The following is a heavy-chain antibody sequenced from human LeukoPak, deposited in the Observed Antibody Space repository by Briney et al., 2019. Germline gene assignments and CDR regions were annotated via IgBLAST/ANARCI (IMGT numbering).Heavy chain of an antibody. CDR2: IYYSGST. V-gene: IGHV4-59*01. CDR1: GGSISSYY. CDR3: ARGPSYKYAFDI. J-gene: IGHJ3*02. D-gene: IGHD5-24*01. Sequence: SETLSLTCTVSGGSISSYYWSWIRQPPGKGLEWIGYIYYSGSTNYNPSLKSRVTISVDTSMNQFSLKLSSVTAADTAVYYCARGPSYKYAFDIWGQGTMVTVSS.